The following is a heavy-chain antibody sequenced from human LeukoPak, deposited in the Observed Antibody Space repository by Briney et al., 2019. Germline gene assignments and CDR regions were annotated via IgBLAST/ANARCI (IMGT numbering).Heavy chain of an antibody. D-gene: IGHD1-26*01. J-gene: IGHJ3*02. CDR3: ARDVGASAPDAFDI. CDR1: GFTFDDYA. CDR2: ISSSSNYI. V-gene: IGHV3-21*01. Sequence: PGRSLRLSCSASGFTFDDYAVSWFRQAPGKGLEWVSSISSSSNYIYYADSVKGRFTISRGNAKNSLYLQMNSLRVEDTDVYYCARDVGASAPDAFDIWGQGTMVTVSS.